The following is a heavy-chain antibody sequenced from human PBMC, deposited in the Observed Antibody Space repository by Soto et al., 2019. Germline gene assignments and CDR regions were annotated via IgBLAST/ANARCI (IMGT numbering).Heavy chain of an antibody. D-gene: IGHD2-21*02. CDR3: ARNARHIVVVTAYPHX. CDR1: GFTFSDYY. J-gene: IGHJ6*02. V-gene: IGHV3-11*01. CDR2: ISSSGSTI. Sequence: WGSLRVSFAASGFTFSDYYMSWIRQAPGKGLEWVSYISSSGSTIYYADSVKGRFTISRDNAKNSLYLQMNSLRAEDTAVYYCARNARHIVVVTAYPHXWGQGTRVTVS.